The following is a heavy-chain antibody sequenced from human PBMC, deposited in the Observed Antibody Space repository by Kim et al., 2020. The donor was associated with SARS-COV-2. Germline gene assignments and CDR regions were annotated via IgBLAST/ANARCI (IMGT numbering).Heavy chain of an antibody. J-gene: IGHJ4*02. Sequence: TPPPGMRVTISVDKSQNQFSLKLSYVTAADTAVYYCARLYSSSWYYFDYWGQGTLVTVSS. CDR3: ARLYSSSWYYFDY. V-gene: IGHV4-4*02. D-gene: IGHD6-13*01.